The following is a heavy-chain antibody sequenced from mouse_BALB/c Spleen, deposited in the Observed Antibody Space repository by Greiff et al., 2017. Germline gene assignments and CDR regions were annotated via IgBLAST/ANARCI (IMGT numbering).Heavy chain of an antibody. V-gene: IGHV5-9-4*01. D-gene: IGHD1-1*01. CDR3: ARDDTTVPWFAY. CDR1: GFTFSSYA. Sequence: EVKLVESGGGLVKPGGSLKLSCAASGFTFSSYAMSWVRQSPEKRLEWVAEISSGGSYTYYPDTVTGRYTITRDNAKNTLYLEMSSLRSEDTAMYYCARDDTTVPWFAYWGQGTLVTVSA. CDR2: ISSGGSYT. J-gene: IGHJ3*01.